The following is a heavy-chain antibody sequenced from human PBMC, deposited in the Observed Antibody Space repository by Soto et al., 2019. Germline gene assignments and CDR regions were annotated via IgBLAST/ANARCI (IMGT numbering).Heavy chain of an antibody. J-gene: IGHJ4*02. D-gene: IGHD3-10*01. Sequence: SETLSLTCTVSGGPISSGDYYWSWIRQPPGKGLEWIGYIYYSGSTYYNPSLKSRVTISVDTSKNQFSLKLSSVTAADTAVYYCARVGGFGATTIDYWGQGTLVTVS. V-gene: IGHV4-30-4*01. CDR1: GGPISSGDYY. CDR3: ARVGGFGATTIDY. CDR2: IYYSGST.